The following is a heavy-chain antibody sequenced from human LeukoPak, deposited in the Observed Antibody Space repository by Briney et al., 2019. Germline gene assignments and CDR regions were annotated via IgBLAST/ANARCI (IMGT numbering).Heavy chain of an antibody. Sequence: SETLSLTCPVAGGSISSGDYYWSWLRRPPGKGLDWLGDIYYRESTYYNPSLKRRVTISVATTKNQFTWKLCSLTAAESAVYYCAREARVTIFGVVTDGGFDYWGQGTLVTVSS. CDR2: IYYREST. CDR1: GGSISSGDYY. CDR3: AREARVTIFGVVTDGGFDY. J-gene: IGHJ4*02. V-gene: IGHV4-30-4*02. D-gene: IGHD3-3*01.